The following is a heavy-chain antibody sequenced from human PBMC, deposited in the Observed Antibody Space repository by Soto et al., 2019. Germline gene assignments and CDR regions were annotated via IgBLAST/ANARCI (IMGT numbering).Heavy chain of an antibody. V-gene: IGHV4-30-4*01. CDR3: ASRKSSPYFDY. J-gene: IGHJ4*02. CDR1: GGSISSSHYY. CDR2: IYYSGST. Sequence: PSETLSLTCTVSGGSISSSHYYWSWIRQPPGKGLEWIGYIYYSGSTYYNPSLMSRVTISLDTSKNQFSLKLSSVTAADTAVYYCASRKSSPYFDYWGQGTLVTVSS. D-gene: IGHD3-10*01.